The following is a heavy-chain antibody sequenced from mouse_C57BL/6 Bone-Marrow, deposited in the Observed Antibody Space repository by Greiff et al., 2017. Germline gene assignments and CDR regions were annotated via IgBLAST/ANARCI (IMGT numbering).Heavy chain of an antibody. CDR3: ARRGGVALDY. D-gene: IGHD1-1*01. CDR2: ISSGGSYT. V-gene: IGHV5-6*02. Sequence: EVMLVESGGDLVKPGGSLKLSCAASGFTFSSYGMSWVRQTPDKRLEWVATISSGGSYTYYPDSVKGRFTISGDNAKNTLYLEMSSLKSEDTAMYYCARRGGVALDYWGQGTTLTVSS. J-gene: IGHJ2*01. CDR1: GFTFSSYG.